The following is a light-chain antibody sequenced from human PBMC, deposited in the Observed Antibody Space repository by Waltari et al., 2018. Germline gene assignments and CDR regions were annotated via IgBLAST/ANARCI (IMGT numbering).Light chain of an antibody. V-gene: IGKV4-1*01. CDR2: WAS. J-gene: IGKJ2*01. CDR3: QQYYDTPRT. Sequence: DIVMTQSPDSLAVSLGERATINCKSSQNILYNSNNKNYLAWYQQKPRQPPKLLIYWASTRESGVPDRFSGSGSGTDFTLPISSLQAEDVAVYYCQQYYDTPRTFGQGTKLEIK. CDR1: QNILYNSNNKNY.